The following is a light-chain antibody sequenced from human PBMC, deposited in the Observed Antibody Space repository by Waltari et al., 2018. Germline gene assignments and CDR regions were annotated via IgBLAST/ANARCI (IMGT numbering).Light chain of an antibody. CDR2: VTSDGSH. CDR3: QTGGHGTWV. Sequence: QLVVTQSPSAAASLGASVKLTCTLRSGHSSTIIAWPQQQPEKGPRYLMKVTSDGSHSRGDEIPDRFSGSSSGAERHLTISSLQAEYEADYYCQTGGHGTWVFGGGTKLTVL. J-gene: IGLJ3*02. V-gene: IGLV4-69*01. CDR1: SGHSSTI.